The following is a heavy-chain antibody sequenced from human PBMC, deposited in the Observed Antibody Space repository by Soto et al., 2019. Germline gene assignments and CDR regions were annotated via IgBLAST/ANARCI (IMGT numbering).Heavy chain of an antibody. D-gene: IGHD5-18*01. Sequence: SETLSLTCTVSGGSISSSSYYWGWIRQPPGKGLEWIGSIYYSGSTYYNPSLKSRVTISVDTSKNQFSLKLSSVTAADTAVYYCARSSTVDTAMVGFWFDPWGQGNLVTVS. J-gene: IGHJ5*02. V-gene: IGHV4-39*01. CDR1: GGSISSSSYY. CDR3: ARSSTVDTAMVGFWFDP. CDR2: IYYSGST.